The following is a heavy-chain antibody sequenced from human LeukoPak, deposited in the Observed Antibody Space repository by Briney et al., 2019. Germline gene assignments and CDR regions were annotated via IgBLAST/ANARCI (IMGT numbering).Heavy chain of an antibody. CDR2: IIPIFGTA. CDR3: ARGPASIAARRLVY. J-gene: IGHJ4*02. CDR1: GGTFSSYA. Sequence: SVKVSCKASGGTFSSYAISWVRQAPGQGLEWMGGIIPIFGTANYAQKFQGRVTITTDESTSTAYMELSSLRSEDTAVYYCARGPASIAARRLVYWGQGTLVTVSS. V-gene: IGHV1-69*05. D-gene: IGHD6-6*01.